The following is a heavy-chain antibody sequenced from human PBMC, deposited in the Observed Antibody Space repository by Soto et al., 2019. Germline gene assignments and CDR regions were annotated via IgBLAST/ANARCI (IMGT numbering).Heavy chain of an antibody. D-gene: IGHD3-22*01. J-gene: IGHJ6*02. CDR3: ARDSLPHSSGYSPRDNYYYYGMDV. Sequence: GESLKISCAASGFTFSSYGMHWVRQAPGKGLEWVAVIWYDGSNKYYADSVKGRFTISRDNSKNTLYLQMNSLRAEETAGYYCARDSLPHSSGYSPRDNYYYYGMDVWGQGTTVTVSS. CDR1: GFTFSSYG. CDR2: IWYDGSNK. V-gene: IGHV3-33*01.